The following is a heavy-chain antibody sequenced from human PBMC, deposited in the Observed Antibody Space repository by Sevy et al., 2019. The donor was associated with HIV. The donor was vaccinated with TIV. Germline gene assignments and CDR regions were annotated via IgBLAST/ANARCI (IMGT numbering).Heavy chain of an antibody. CDR1: GFTFNKAW. D-gene: IGHD2-21*01. V-gene: IGHV3-15*01. CDR3: TTDLDSGNLPGGMDA. CDR2: IKSKISGGTT. Sequence: GGSLRLSCAASGFTFNKAWMSWVRQAPGKGPEWVARIKSKISGGTTDYAAPVKGRFSISRDDSKQTLFLHMDRLQSEDPGVHSCTTDLDSGNLPGGMDAWGQGTTVTVSS. J-gene: IGHJ6*02.